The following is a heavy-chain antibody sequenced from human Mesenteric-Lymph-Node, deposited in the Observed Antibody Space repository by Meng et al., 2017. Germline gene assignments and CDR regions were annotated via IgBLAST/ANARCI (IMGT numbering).Heavy chain of an antibody. J-gene: IGHJ5*02. V-gene: IGHV4-4*02. CDR2: IHHSGST. Sequence: QVQLHESGPGLVKPSGTLSLICAVSGGSISSDNWWSWVRQPPGKGLEWIGKIHHSGSTSYSPSLKSRVTISVDKSKNQFSLKVMSVTAADTAVYYCAGRADFWSGYFDPWGQGTLVTVSS. CDR3: AGRADFWSGYFDP. D-gene: IGHD3-3*01. CDR1: GGSISSDNW.